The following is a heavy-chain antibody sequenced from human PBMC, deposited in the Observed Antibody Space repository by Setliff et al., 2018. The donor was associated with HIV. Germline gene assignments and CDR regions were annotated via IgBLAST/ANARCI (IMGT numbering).Heavy chain of an antibody. Sequence: PGGSLRLSCAASGFSFSYAWMSWVRQAPGKGLEWVGHIKSKADGGTTDYAASVKGRFTISRDDSKNTLYLQTNSLKIEDSAVYYCTTWDKGSVWFGELLVSPDVFDIWGQGTLVTVSS. CDR1: GFSFSYAW. J-gene: IGHJ3*02. D-gene: IGHD3-10*01. CDR2: IKSKADGGTT. CDR3: TTWDKGSVWFGELLVSPDVFDI. V-gene: IGHV3-15*01.